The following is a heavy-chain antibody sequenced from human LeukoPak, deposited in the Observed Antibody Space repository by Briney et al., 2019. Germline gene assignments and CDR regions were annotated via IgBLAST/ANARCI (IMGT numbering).Heavy chain of an antibody. D-gene: IGHD6-13*01. V-gene: IGHV4-30-4*07. CDR3: ARDVIAAAGSFDP. CDR1: GGSISSGGYS. Sequence: PSETLSLTCAVSGGSISSGGYSWTWLRQPPGKGLEWIGYIYYSGSAYYNPSLKSRFTISVDTSKNQFSLKVIPVTAADTAVYYCARDVIAAAGSFDPWGQGTLVTVSS. CDR2: IYYSGSA. J-gene: IGHJ5*02.